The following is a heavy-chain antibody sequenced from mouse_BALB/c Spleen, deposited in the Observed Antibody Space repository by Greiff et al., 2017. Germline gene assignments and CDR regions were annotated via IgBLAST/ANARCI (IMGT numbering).Heavy chain of an antibody. CDR1: GYTFSSYW. Sequence: QVQLQQSGAELMKPGASVKISCKATGYTFSSYWIEWVKQRPGHGLEWIGEILPGSGSTNYNEKFKGKATFTADTSSNTAYMQLSSLTSEDSAVYYCARGSKYHAMDYWGQGTSVTVSS. J-gene: IGHJ4*01. CDR3: ARGSKYHAMDY. CDR2: ILPGSGST. D-gene: IGHD2-5*01. V-gene: IGHV1-9*01.